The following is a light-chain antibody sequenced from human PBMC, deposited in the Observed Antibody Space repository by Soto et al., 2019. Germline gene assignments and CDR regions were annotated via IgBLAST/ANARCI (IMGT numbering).Light chain of an antibody. V-gene: IGKV3-20*01. J-gene: IGKJ1*01. CDR1: QSVSSSY. CDR2: GTS. CDR3: HQYGSSPRT. Sequence: EIVLTQSPGTLSLSPGERATLSCRASQSVSSSYLGWYQQKPGQAPRLLIYGTSSRATGIPDRFSGSGSGTDFILTISRLEPEDFAVYYCHQYGSSPRTFGQGTKVDIK.